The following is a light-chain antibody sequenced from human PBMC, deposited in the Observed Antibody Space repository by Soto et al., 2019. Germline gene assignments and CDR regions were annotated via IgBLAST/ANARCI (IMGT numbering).Light chain of an antibody. Sequence: QSALTQPASVSGSPGQSITISCTGTNSDVGDYNYVSWYQQHPGKAPKLIIYEVSNRPSGISDRFSASKSGNTASLTISGLQAEDEADYYCSSYAGSSNVFGTGTKLTVL. CDR3: SSYAGSSNV. V-gene: IGLV2-14*01. J-gene: IGLJ1*01. CDR1: NSDVGDYNY. CDR2: EVS.